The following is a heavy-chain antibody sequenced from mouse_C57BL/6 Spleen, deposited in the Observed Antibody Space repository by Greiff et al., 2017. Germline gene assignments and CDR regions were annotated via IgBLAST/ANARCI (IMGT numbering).Heavy chain of an antibody. CDR3: ARLDYDYDHYAMDY. CDR1: GFTFSDYG. Sequence: EVQRVESGGGLVKPGGSLKLSCAASGFTFSDYGMHWVRQAPEKGLEWVAYISSGSSTTYYADTVKGRFTISRDNAKNTLFLQMTSLRSEDTAMYYCARLDYDYDHYAMDYWGQGTSVTVSS. V-gene: IGHV5-17*01. J-gene: IGHJ4*01. D-gene: IGHD2-4*01. CDR2: ISSGSSTT.